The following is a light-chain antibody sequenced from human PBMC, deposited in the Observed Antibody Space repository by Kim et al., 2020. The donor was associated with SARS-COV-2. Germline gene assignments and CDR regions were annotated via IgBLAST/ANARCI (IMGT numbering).Light chain of an antibody. Sequence: GARSTISCRASQGVGSANFCWYQRRPGQAPRVLISAASSRVTGIPDRCSGSGSGTYFALTINRLEPEYSAVYYCQQYGISPWTFGQGTKVDIK. CDR2: AAS. CDR1: QGVGSAN. V-gene: IGKV3-20*01. J-gene: IGKJ1*01. CDR3: QQYGISPWT.